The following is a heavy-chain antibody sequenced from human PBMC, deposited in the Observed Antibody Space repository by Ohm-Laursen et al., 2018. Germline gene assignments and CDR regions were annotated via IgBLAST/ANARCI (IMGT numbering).Heavy chain of an antibody. V-gene: IGHV3-23*01. CDR1: GFTFSSYG. CDR2: ISGSGGST. CDR3: AKDRGGIVVVVAATFDY. D-gene: IGHD2-15*01. J-gene: IGHJ4*02. Sequence: GSLRLSCSASGFTFSSYGMHWVRQAPGRGLEWVSAISGSGGSTYYADSVKGRFTISRDNSKNTLYLQMNSLRAEDTAVYYCAKDRGGIVVVVAATFDYWGQGTLVTVSS.